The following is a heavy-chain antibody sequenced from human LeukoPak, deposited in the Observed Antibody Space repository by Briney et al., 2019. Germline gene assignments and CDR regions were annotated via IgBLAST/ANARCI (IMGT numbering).Heavy chain of an antibody. Sequence: SETLSLTCTVSGGSISSSSYYWGWIRQPPGKGLEWIGYINYSGSTYYNPSLKSRVTISVDTSKNHFSPKLSSVTAADTAVYYCARYGSGSTWFDPWGLGTLVTVSS. J-gene: IGHJ5*02. V-gene: IGHV4-39*02. CDR1: GGSISSSSYY. D-gene: IGHD3-10*01. CDR2: INYSGST. CDR3: ARYGSGSTWFDP.